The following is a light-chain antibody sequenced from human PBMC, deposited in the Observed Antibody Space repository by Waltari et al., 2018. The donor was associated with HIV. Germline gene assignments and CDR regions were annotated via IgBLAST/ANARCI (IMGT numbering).Light chain of an antibody. J-gene: IGLJ2*01. CDR3: LAWDRSTYVV. V-gene: IGLV3-1*01. Sequence: SFELTQPPSVSVSPGQTATITCSGDKLGNRYAYWYQQKPGQSPVLVIHQDSKRPSGIPERFSGSNSGNTAMLTISGTQATDEADYYCLAWDRSTYVVFGGGTKVTVL. CDR1: KLGNRY. CDR2: QDS.